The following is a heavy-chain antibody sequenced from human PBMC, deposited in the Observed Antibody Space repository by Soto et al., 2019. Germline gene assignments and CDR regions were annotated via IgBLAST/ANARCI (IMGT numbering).Heavy chain of an antibody. V-gene: IGHV3-53*05. J-gene: IGHJ6*02. CDR2: IYSGGIT. CDR3: VKDGSSGWPYFYDMDV. CDR1: GFTVSSNY. D-gene: IGHD6-19*01. Sequence: GGSLRLSCAASGFTVSSNYMSWVRQAPGKGLEWVSVIYSGGITFYADSVKGRFTISRDNSKNTLYLQMSSLRAEDTAVYYCVKDGSSGWPYFYDMDVWGQGTTVTVSS.